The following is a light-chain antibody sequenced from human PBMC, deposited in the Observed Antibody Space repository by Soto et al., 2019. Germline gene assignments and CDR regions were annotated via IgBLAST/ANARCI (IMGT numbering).Light chain of an antibody. CDR2: GAS. V-gene: IGKV3-15*01. J-gene: IGKJ2*02. CDR1: QGVSSN. CDR3: QQDNNWPACT. Sequence: EIVMTQPPATLSVSPRERATLSCRASQGVSSNLAWYQQKPGQAPRLLIYGASTRATGIPARFSGSGSGTEFPLTIIRLQSEDFAVYYCQQDNNWPACTVGQGTKLEIK.